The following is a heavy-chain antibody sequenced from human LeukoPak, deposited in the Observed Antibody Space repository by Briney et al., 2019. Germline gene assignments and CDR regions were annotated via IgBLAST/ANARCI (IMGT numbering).Heavy chain of an antibody. CDR3: ARAWRGWYFQPFDY. Sequence: GGSLRLSCAASGFTFSAYAMHWVRQAPGKGLEWVAVISYDGSNEYYADSVKGRFTISRDNSKNTLYLQMNSLRAEDTAVYYCARAWRGWYFQPFDYWGQGTLVTVSS. CDR2: ISYDGSNE. D-gene: IGHD6-19*01. V-gene: IGHV3-30-3*01. J-gene: IGHJ4*02. CDR1: GFTFSAYA.